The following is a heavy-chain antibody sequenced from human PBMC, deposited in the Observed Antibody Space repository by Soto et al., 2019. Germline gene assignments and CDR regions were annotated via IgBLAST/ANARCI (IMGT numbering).Heavy chain of an antibody. J-gene: IGHJ5*02. V-gene: IGHV3-33*01. CDR1: GFTFSTYG. CDR3: ARDRGVVTPDFDP. Sequence: QVQLVESGGGVVQPGRSLRLSCVASGFTFSTYGMHWVRRAPGKGLEWVGTIWYDGSKKYYGDSVEGRVTISRDDSKDTLYLQMSSLRVEDTAVYYCARDRGVVTPDFDPWGQGTMVTVSS. D-gene: IGHD2-21*02. CDR2: IWYDGSKK.